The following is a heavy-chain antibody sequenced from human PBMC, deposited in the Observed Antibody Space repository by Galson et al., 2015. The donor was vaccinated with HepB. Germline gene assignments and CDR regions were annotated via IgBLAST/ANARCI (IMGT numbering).Heavy chain of an antibody. D-gene: IGHD5-12*01. CDR3: ARVSVSYVDIVATTRYSSENWFDP. CDR1: GYTFTGYY. CDR2: INPNSGGT. Sequence: SVKVSCKASGYTFTGYYMHWVRQAPGQGLEWMGRINPNSGGTNYAQKFQGRVTMTRDTSISTAYMELSRLRSDDTAVYYCARVSVSYVDIVATTRYSSENWFDPWGQGTLVTVSS. V-gene: IGHV1-2*06. J-gene: IGHJ5*02.